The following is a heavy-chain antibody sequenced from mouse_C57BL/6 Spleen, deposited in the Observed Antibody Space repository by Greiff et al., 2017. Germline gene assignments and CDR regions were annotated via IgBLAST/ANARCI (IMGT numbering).Heavy chain of an antibody. J-gene: IGHJ3*01. CDR2: ISSGSSTI. D-gene: IGHD2-4*01. CDR1: GFTFSDYG. V-gene: IGHV5-17*01. CDR3: ARDYDYDGSFAY. Sequence: DVQLVESGGGLVKPGGSLKLSCAASGFTFSDYGMHWVRQAPEKGLEWVAYISSGSSTIYYADTVKGRITISKDNANNTLFLQMTSLRSEDTAMYYCARDYDYDGSFAYWGQGTLVTVSA.